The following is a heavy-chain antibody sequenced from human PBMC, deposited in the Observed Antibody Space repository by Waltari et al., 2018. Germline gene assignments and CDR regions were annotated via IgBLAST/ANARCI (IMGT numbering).Heavy chain of an antibody. V-gene: IGHV1-2*06. CDR1: GYTFTGYA. D-gene: IGHD3-22*01. Sequence: LVQSGAEVKKPGASVKVSCKASGYTFTGYAILWVRQAPGQGLEWMGRTNPKNGDTHYAQKVQGRVAMTTDTSTNTAFMELHSLRSDDTAVYYCLRDSSGSHFDYWGQGTLVTVSS. CDR2: TNPKNGDT. CDR3: LRDSSGSHFDY. J-gene: IGHJ4*02.